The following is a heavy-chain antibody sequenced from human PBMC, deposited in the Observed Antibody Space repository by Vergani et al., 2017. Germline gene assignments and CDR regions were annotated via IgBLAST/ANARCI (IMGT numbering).Heavy chain of an antibody. CDR2: IYYSGST. J-gene: IGHJ4*02. V-gene: IGHV4-59*01. CDR1: GGSISSYY. CDR3: ARRYCSSTSCFSYFGY. D-gene: IGHD2-2*01. Sequence: QVQLQESGPGLVKPSETLSLTCTVSGGSISSYYWSWIRQPPGKGLEWIGYIYYSGSTNYNPSLKSRVTISVDTSKNQFSLKLSSVTAADTAVYYCARRYCSSTSCFSYFGYWGQGTLVTVSS.